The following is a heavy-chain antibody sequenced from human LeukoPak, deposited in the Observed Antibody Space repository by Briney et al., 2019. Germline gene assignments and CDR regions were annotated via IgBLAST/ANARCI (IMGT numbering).Heavy chain of an antibody. CDR2: IYHSGST. D-gene: IGHD6-13*01. J-gene: IGHJ6*02. Sequence: SETLSLTCTVFGGSISYYYWSWVRQPPGKGLEWIGHIYHSGSTNYNPSLKSRVTISVDTSKNHFSLKLSSVTAADTAVYYCVRHAATRHNYGMDVWGQGTTVTVSS. CDR1: GGSISYYY. V-gene: IGHV4-59*08. CDR3: VRHAATRHNYGMDV.